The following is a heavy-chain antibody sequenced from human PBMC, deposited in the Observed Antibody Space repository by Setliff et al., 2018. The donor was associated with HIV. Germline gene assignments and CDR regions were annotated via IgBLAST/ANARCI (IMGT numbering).Heavy chain of an antibody. D-gene: IGHD1-7*01. CDR1: GGSTSSSSNY. CDR3: ARVALRVTRTSRRAFDI. J-gene: IGHJ3*02. Sequence: SETLSPTCTVSGGSTSSSSNYWGWIRQPPGRGLEWSGNMHYSGTTYYNPSLKSRVMTSVEPSKNELSLNLRSVTAADTAVYYCARVALRVTRTSRRAFDIWGQGTMVTVSS. V-gene: IGHV4-39*07. CDR2: MHYSGTT.